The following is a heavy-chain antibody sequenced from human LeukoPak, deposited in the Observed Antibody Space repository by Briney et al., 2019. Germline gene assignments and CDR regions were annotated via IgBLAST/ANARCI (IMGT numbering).Heavy chain of an antibody. D-gene: IGHD5-12*01. CDR1: GFTFSSYA. CDR2: ISGSGGST. Sequence: PGGSLRLSCAASGFTFSSYAMSWVRQAPGKGLEWVSAISGSGGSTYYADSVKGRFTISRDNSKNTLYLQMNSLRVGDTAVYYCAKGEGGYPGLSIDSWGQGTLVTVSS. J-gene: IGHJ4*02. V-gene: IGHV3-23*01. CDR3: AKGEGGYPGLSIDS.